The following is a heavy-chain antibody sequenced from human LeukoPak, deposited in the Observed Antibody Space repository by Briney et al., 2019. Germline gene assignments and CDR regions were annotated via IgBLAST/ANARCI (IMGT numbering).Heavy chain of an antibody. CDR2: ISGSGGST. J-gene: IGHJ3*02. D-gene: IGHD3-22*01. CDR3: AKDFWEDYYDSSGFGPYDTFDI. V-gene: IGHV3-23*01. CDR1: AFTFSTYA. Sequence: PGGSLRLSCAASAFTFSTYAMGWVRQAPGKGLEWVSAISGSGGSTYYADTVKGPFTISRDNSKNTLYLQMNSLRAEDTAVYYCAKDFWEDYYDSSGFGPYDTFDIWGQGAMVTVSS.